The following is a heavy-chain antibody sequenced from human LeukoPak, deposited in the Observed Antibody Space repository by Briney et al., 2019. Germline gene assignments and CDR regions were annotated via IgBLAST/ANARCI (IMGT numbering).Heavy chain of an antibody. V-gene: IGHV3-30*18. D-gene: IGHD3-22*01. J-gene: IGHJ4*02. Sequence: GGSLRLSCAASGFTFDDYGMSWVRQAPGKGLEWVAVISYDGSNKYYADSVKGRFTISRDNSKNTLYLQMNSLRAEDTAVYYCAKQYYYDSSGRPIDYWGQGTLVTVSS. CDR3: AKQYYYDSSGRPIDY. CDR1: GFTFDDYG. CDR2: ISYDGSNK.